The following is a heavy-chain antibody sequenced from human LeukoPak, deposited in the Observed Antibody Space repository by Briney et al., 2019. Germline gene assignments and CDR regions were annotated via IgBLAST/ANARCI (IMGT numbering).Heavy chain of an antibody. J-gene: IGHJ4*01. D-gene: IGHD3-22*01. CDR3: ARAHDSSGFQAY. CDR2: IKPSDAST. V-gene: IGHV1-46*01. CDR1: GYTLSSYY. Sequence: ASPKVSCKASGYTLSSYYMHSVPHTPRQRLGWMGIIKPSDASTSYAQKFQGRVAMTRDMSTSTVYMELSSLRSEDTAVYYCARAHDSSGFQAYWGHGSLVTVSS.